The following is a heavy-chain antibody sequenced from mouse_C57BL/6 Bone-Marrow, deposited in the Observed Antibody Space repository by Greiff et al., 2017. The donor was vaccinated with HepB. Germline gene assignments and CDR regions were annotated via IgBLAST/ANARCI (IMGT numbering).Heavy chain of an antibody. CDR3: ASSCYGSSYVWFAY. J-gene: IGHJ3*01. CDR1: GYTFTSHW. Sequence: VQLQQSGPELVRPGASVKISCKAPGYTFTSHWMQWVRQRPGQGLEWIGEIFPGSGSTYYNEKFKGKATLTVDTSSSTAYMQLSSLTSEDSAVYFCASSCYGSSYVWFAYWGQGTLVTVSA. D-gene: IGHD1-1*01. CDR2: IFPGSGST. V-gene: IGHV1-56*01.